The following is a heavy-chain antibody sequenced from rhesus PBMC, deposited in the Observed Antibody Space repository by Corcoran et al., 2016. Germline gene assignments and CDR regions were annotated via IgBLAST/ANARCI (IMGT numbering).Heavy chain of an antibody. Sequence: QVQLQASGPGLVKASETLSLTCAVPVVSLSDTYFWHWLLHSLGQGLDWIGNVEGNGAGAAPTPSLKSRVTISKDTSKTQFFLRLTSVTAADTAVYYCARESNNGDWNKYFESWGQGALVTVTS. D-gene: IGHD1-32*01. CDR2: VEGNGAGA. J-gene: IGHJ1*01. V-gene: IGHV4S9*01. CDR3: ARESNNGDWNKYFES. CDR1: VVSLSDTYF.